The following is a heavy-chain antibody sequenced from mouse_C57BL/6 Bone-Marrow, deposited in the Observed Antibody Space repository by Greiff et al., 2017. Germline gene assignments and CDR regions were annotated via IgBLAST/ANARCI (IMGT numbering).Heavy chain of an antibody. CDR3: ARSLSTAQATLFDY. J-gene: IGHJ2*01. D-gene: IGHD3-2*02. CDR1: GYTFTSYW. CDR2: IDPNSGGT. V-gene: IGHV1-72*01. Sequence: QVQLQQPGAELVKPGASVKLSCKASGYTFTSYWMHWVKQRPGRGLEWIGRIDPNSGGTKYNEKFKSKATLTVDKPSSTAYMQLSSLTAEDSAVYDCARSLSTAQATLFDYWGQGTTLTVSS.